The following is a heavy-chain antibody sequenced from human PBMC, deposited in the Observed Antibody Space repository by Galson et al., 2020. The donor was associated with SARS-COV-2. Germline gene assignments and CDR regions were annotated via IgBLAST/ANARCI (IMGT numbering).Heavy chain of an antibody. V-gene: IGHV3-30-3*01. CDR1: GITFSSSP. Sequence: TGGSLRLSCTASGITFSSSPMHWVRQAPGKGLEWAAGITSDGSKKYYAASVRGRFTISRDNSKNTLYLQMNSLRPEDTALYYCARKLVDSGLGTLVTVSS. D-gene: IGHD2-21*01. CDR2: ITSDGSKK. J-gene: IGHJ4*02. CDR3: ARKLVD.